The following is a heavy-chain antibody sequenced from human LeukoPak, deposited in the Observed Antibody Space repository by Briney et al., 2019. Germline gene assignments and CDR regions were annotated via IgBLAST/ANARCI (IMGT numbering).Heavy chain of an antibody. D-gene: IGHD3-16*01. CDR1: GGTFSSYA. V-gene: IGHV1-8*02. CDR3: ARKGGSDC. CDR2: MNPNSGNT. J-gene: IGHJ4*02. Sequence: ASVKVSCKASGGTFSSYAISWVRQATGQGLEWMGWMNPNSGNTGYAQKFQGRVTMTRNTSISTAYMELSSLRSEDTAEYYCARKGGSDCWGQGTLVTVSS.